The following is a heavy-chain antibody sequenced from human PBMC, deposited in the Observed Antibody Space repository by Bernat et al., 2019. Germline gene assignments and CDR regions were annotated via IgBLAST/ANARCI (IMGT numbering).Heavy chain of an antibody. V-gene: IGHV3-7*03. D-gene: IGHD2-15*01. J-gene: IGHJ4*02. CDR1: GFTFSSYW. Sequence: EVKLVESGGGLVQPGGSLRLSCAASGFTFSSYWMSWVRQAPGKGLEWVANIKQDGSERYYVDSVKGRFTISRDNPKNSLYLQMNSLRAEDTAVYYCARHRLGYCSGGSCYLDFWGQGTLVTVSS. CDR3: ARHRLGYCSGGSCYLDF. CDR2: IKQDGSER.